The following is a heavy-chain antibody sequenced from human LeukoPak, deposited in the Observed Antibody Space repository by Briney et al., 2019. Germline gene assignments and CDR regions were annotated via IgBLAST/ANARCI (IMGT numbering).Heavy chain of an antibody. J-gene: IGHJ4*02. CDR2: IYYSGST. V-gene: IGHV4-39*01. D-gene: IGHD6-13*01. CDR1: GGSISSSSYY. CDR3: ARRYSSSWYSETDY. Sequence: TSETLSLTCTVSGGSISSSSYYWGWIRQPPGKGLVWIGSIYYSGSTSYNPSLKSRVTISVDTSKNQFSLKLSSVTAADTAVHYCARRYSSSWYSETDYWGQGTLVTVSS.